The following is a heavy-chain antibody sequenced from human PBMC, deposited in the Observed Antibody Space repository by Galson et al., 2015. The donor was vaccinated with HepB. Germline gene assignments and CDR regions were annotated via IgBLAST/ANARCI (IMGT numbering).Heavy chain of an antibody. V-gene: IGHV1-18*04. Sequence: SVKVSCKASGYTFTSYGISWVRQAPGQGLEWMGWISAYNGNTNYAQKLQGRVTMTTDTSTSTAYMELRSLRSDDTAVYYCARFSGGDYVGYYFDYWGQGTLVTVSS. CDR3: ARFSGGDYVGYYFDY. CDR2: ISAYNGNT. CDR1: GYTFTSYG. J-gene: IGHJ4*02. D-gene: IGHD4-17*01.